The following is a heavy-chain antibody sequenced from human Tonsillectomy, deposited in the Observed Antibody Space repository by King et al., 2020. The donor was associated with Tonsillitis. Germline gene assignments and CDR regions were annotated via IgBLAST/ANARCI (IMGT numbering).Heavy chain of an antibody. CDR3: ARPSYDFWTDPLAEFFQH. Sequence: QLVQSGGGVVQPGRSLRLSCAASGFTFGGYGMHWVRQAPGKGLEWVAVIWYDGSNKNYADSVKGRFTISRDNSKNTLYLQMNSLRAEDTAGYYCARPSYDFWTDPLAEFFQHWGQGTLVTVSS. J-gene: IGHJ1*01. CDR2: IWYDGSNK. CDR1: GFTFGGYG. V-gene: IGHV3-33*01. D-gene: IGHD3/OR15-3a*01.